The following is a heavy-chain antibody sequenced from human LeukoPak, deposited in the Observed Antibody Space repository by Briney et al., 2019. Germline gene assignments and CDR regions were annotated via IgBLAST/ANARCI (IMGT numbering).Heavy chain of an antibody. CDR2: IRYDGSNK. Sequence: GGSLRLSCAASGFTFSSYGMHWVRQAPGKGLEWVAFIRYDGSNKYYADSVKGRFTISRDNSKNTLYLQMNGLRAEDTAVYYCAKIVGDSDFDYWGQGTLVTVSS. CDR1: GFTFSSYG. D-gene: IGHD2-15*01. J-gene: IGHJ4*02. V-gene: IGHV3-30*02. CDR3: AKIVGDSDFDY.